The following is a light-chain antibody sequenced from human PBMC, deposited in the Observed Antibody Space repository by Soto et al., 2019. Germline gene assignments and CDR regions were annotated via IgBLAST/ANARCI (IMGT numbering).Light chain of an antibody. V-gene: IGKV3-20*01. Sequence: EIVLTQSPDTLSLSPGERATLSCRASQSVSSSYLAWYQQKPRQTPRLLIYGASSRATGIPDRFRGSGSGTDFTLTISRLEPEDFAVYYCQQYGSSPLTFGGGTKVEIK. CDR3: QQYGSSPLT. J-gene: IGKJ4*01. CDR2: GAS. CDR1: QSVSSSY.